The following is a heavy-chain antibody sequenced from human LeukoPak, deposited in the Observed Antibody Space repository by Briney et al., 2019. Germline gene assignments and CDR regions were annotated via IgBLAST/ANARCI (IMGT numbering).Heavy chain of an antibody. CDR3: ARADYGSGSYYYYGMDV. Sequence: ASVKVSCKASGGTFSSYAISWVRQAPGQGLEWMGRIIPILGIANYAQKFQGRVTITADKSTSTAYMELSSLRSEGTAVYYCARADYGSGSYYYYGMDVWGQGTTVTVSS. CDR2: IIPILGIA. V-gene: IGHV1-69*04. J-gene: IGHJ6*02. CDR1: GGTFSSYA. D-gene: IGHD3-10*01.